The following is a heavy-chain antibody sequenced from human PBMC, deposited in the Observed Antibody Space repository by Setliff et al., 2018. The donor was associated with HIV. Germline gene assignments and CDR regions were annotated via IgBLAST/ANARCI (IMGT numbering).Heavy chain of an antibody. J-gene: IGHJ3*02. CDR1: GFTLSDHH. Sequence: PGGSLRLSCAASGFTLSDHHVDWVRQAPGKGLEWIGNIYYSGNTNYNPSFKSRVTISVDTSKNQFSLRVNSVTAADTAVYYCARSLVPSGYYYGRHAFDIWGQGTKVTVSS. D-gene: IGHD3-22*01. V-gene: IGHV4-59*08. CDR2: IYYSGNT. CDR3: ARSLVPSGYYYGRHAFDI.